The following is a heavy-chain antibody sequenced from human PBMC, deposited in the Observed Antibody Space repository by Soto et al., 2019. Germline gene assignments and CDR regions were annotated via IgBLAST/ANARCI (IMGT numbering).Heavy chain of an antibody. CDR1: GGSISSSSYY. CDR2: IYYSGST. J-gene: IGHJ3*02. CDR3: ARRPRFGEARSAFDI. D-gene: IGHD3-10*01. Sequence: QLQLQESGPGLVKPSETLSLTCTVSGGSISSSSYYWGWIRQPPGKGLEWIGSIYYSGSTYYNPSLKSRVTISVDTSKNQFSLKLSSVTAADTAVYYCARRPRFGEARSAFDIWGQGTMVTVSS. V-gene: IGHV4-39*01.